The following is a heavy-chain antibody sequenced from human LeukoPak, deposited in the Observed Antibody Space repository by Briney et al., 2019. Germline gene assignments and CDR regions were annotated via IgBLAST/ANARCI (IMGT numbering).Heavy chain of an antibody. CDR3: ARNLAYCGGDCYSPFDY. CDR1: GGTFSSCA. CDR2: IIPIFGTA. D-gene: IGHD2-21*02. J-gene: IGHJ4*02. Sequence: SVKVSCKASGGTFSSCAISWVRQAPGQGLEWMGRIIPIFGTANYAQKFQGRVTITTDESTSTAYMELSSLRSEDTAVYYCARNLAYCGGDCYSPFDYWGQGTLVTVSS. V-gene: IGHV1-69*05.